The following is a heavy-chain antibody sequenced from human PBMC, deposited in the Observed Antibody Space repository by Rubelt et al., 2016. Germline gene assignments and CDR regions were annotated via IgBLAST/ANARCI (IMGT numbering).Heavy chain of an antibody. Sequence: QVQLVQSGAEVKKPGASVKVSCKASGYTFTSYGISWVRQAPGQGLEWMGGFDPEDGETIYAQKFQGRVTMTEDTSTHTAYMELSSLGSEDTAVYYCAIRQPDYGDLDFDCWGQGTLVTVSS. CDR3: AIRQPDYGDLDFDC. D-gene: IGHD4-17*01. J-gene: IGHJ4*02. V-gene: IGHV1-24*01. CDR1: GYTFTSYG. CDR2: FDPEDGET.